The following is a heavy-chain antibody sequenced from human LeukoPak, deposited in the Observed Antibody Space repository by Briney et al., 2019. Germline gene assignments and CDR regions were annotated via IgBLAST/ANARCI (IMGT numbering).Heavy chain of an antibody. CDR3: TTRSCGAGACSSSFYYYYGLHF. CDR1: GDSINKFA. Sequence: ASVKVSCKASGDSINKFAVSWVRQAPGQGLQWMGGIIPIFCTADYAQKFQGRVTITADEATSTTYMELSSLKSEDTAIYYCTTRSCGAGACSSSFYYYYGLHFWGQGTTVSVSS. CDR2: IIPIFCTA. V-gene: IGHV1-69*13. J-gene: IGHJ6*02. D-gene: IGHD3-16*01.